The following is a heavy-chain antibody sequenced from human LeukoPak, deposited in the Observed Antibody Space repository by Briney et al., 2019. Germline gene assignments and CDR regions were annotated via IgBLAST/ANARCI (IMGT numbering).Heavy chain of an antibody. CDR2: VNQDGTEK. CDR3: VKGDWYFES. V-gene: IGHV3-7*04. CDR1: GFNFCDSR. D-gene: IGHD2-21*01. Sequence: GGSLRLSCAVSGFNFCDSRMTWVRQAPGKGLKWVANVNQDGTEKHFLNSVEGRSTISRDNAKKSLYLQVSSLRPEDTALYFCVKGDWYFESWGQGTLVTVSS. J-gene: IGHJ4*02.